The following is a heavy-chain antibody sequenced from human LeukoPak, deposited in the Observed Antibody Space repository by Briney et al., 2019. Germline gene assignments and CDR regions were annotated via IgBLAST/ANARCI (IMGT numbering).Heavy chain of an antibody. J-gene: IGHJ4*02. CDR2: IYYSGST. V-gene: IGHV4-39*01. CDR1: GSSISSSSYY. CDR3: ARAYSSSYFFDY. Sequence: SETLSLTCTVSGSSISSSSYYWGWIRQPPGKGLEWIGSIYYSGSTYYNPSLKSRVTISVDTSKNQFSLKLSSVTAADTAVYYCARAYSSSYFFDYWGQGTLVTVSS. D-gene: IGHD6-6*01.